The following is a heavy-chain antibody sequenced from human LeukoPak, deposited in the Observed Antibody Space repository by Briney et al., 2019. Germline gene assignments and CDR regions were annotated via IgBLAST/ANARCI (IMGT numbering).Heavy chain of an antibody. CDR3: ASGRLVGAPDY. V-gene: IGHV3-74*01. CDR1: GVTYSSYW. J-gene: IGHJ4*02. D-gene: IGHD1-26*01. CDR2: ITGDGSGI. Sequence: PGGSLRLSCAASGVTYSSYWMHWVRQPPGKGLVWVSRITGDGSGIGYADSVKGRFSTSRDNAKNTLYLQMNSLRAEDTAVYYCASGRLVGAPDYWGQGTLVTVSS.